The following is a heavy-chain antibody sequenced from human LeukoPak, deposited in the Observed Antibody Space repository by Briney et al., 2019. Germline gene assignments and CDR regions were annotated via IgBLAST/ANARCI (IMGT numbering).Heavy chain of an antibody. CDR3: ARVGVPAASYYMDV. CDR1: GYTFTGYY. V-gene: IGHV1-18*04. CDR2: ISAYNGNT. J-gene: IGHJ6*03. D-gene: IGHD2-2*01. Sequence: ASVKVSCKASGYTFTGYYMHWVRQAPGQGLEWMGWISAYNGNTNYAQKLQGRVTMTTDTSTSTAYMELRSLRSDDTAVYYCARVGVPAASYYMDVWGKGTTVTVSS.